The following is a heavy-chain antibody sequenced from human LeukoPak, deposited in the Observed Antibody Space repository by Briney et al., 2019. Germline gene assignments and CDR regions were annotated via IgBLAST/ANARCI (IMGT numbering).Heavy chain of an antibody. CDR3: TRDSLYCSTSTCYGSSAIFYYYMDA. D-gene: IGHD2-2*01. CDR1: GFTFGDHA. V-gene: IGHV3-49*04. Sequence: GRSLRLSCTASGFTFGDHAMSWVRQAPGKGLEWLSLIRAKTFGGASEYAASVKGRFTISRDDSNSIAYLQMDSLTTEDTAVYYCTRDSLYCSTSTCYGSSAIFYYYMDAWGKGTMVTVSS. CDR2: IRAKTFGGAS. J-gene: IGHJ6*03.